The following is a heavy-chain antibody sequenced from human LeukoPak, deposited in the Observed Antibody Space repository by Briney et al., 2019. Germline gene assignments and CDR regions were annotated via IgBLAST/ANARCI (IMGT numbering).Heavy chain of an antibody. CDR2: IYSSGNT. CDR1: GFIVSSNY. CDR3: ARVETSKGYYFDY. J-gene: IGHJ4*02. V-gene: IGHV3-66*01. Sequence: PGGSLRLSCAASGFIVSSNYMSWVRQAPGKGLGWVSIIYSSGNTYYADSVKGRFTISRDKSKNTLYLQMNSLRAEDTAVYYCARVETSKGYYFDYWGQGTLVTVSS.